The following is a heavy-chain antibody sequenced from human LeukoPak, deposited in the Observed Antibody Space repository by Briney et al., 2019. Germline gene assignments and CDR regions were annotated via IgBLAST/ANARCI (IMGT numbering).Heavy chain of an antibody. J-gene: IGHJ4*02. CDR3: ARGRDGASAY. Sequence: PGGSLRLSCAASGFTFSGYEMNWVRQAPGKGLEWVSYISNYGTTIYYADSVKGRFPISRDNAKNTLYLQMNSLRAEDTAVYFCARGRDGASAYWGQGALVTVSS. V-gene: IGHV3-48*03. D-gene: IGHD5-24*01. CDR1: GFTFSGYE. CDR2: ISNYGTTI.